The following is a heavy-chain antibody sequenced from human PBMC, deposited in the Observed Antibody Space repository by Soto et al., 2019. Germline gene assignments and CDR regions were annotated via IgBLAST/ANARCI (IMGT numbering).Heavy chain of an antibody. Sequence: QVQLVQSGAEVKKPGASVKVSCKASGYTLTSYYMHWVRQAPGQGLEWMGIINPSGGSTSYAQKFQGRVTMTRDTSTSTVYMELSSLRSEDTAVYYCARDRKLGIAAARADYYFDYWGQGTLVTVSP. D-gene: IGHD6-13*01. CDR3: ARDRKLGIAAARADYYFDY. CDR2: INPSGGST. V-gene: IGHV1-46*01. J-gene: IGHJ4*02. CDR1: GYTLTSYY.